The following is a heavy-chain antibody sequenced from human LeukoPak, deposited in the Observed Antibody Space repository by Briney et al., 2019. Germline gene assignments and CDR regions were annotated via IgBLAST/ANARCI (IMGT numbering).Heavy chain of an antibody. J-gene: IGHJ6*03. Sequence: PGGSLRLSCAASGFTFSSYGMHWVRQAPGKGLEWVAFIRYDGSNKYYADSVKGRFTISRDNSKNTLYLQMNSLRAEDTAVYYCAKDGIPSIAARPRVNYYYYYMDVWGKGTTVTVSS. CDR3: AKDGIPSIAARPRVNYYYYYMDV. CDR1: GFTFSSYG. CDR2: IRYDGSNK. D-gene: IGHD6-6*01. V-gene: IGHV3-30*02.